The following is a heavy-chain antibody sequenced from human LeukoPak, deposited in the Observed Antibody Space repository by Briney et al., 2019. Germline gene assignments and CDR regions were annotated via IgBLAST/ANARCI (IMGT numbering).Heavy chain of an antibody. CDR1: GFAFGTYA. D-gene: IGHD2/OR15-2a*01. V-gene: IGHV3-23*01. Sequence: GGSLRLSCAGSGFAFGTYAMSWVRQAPGMGLEWVSSISANGQATYYADSVEGRFTISRDNSKNTLYLQLNSLKAEDTATYYCARDHNNTILYRLAYWGQGTLVTVSS. CDR3: ARDHNNTILYRLAY. CDR2: ISANGQAT. J-gene: IGHJ4*02.